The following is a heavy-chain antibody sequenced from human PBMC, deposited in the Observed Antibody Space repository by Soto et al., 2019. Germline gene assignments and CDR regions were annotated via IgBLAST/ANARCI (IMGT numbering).Heavy chain of an antibody. J-gene: IGHJ6*02. CDR2: IIPIFPPP. V-gene: IGHV1-69*12. CDR3: ARDKDRQQLGGNYYYGIDV. Sequence: QVQLVQSGAEVKKPGSSVTVSCKASGGTFGNSAISWVRQAPGQGLEWMGGIIPIFPPPDYAQKFQGRVTITADESTSTAYMELTSLGSDDTAVYYCARDKDRQQLGGNYYYGIDVWGQGTTVTVSS. CDR1: GGTFGNSA. D-gene: IGHD3-3*02.